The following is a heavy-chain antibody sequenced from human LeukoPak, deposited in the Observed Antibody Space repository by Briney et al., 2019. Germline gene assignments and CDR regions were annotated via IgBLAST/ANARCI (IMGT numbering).Heavy chain of an antibody. CDR1: GFTFSSNY. CDR2: IYSGGST. Sequence: GGSLRLSCAASGFTFSSNYMSWVRQAPGKGLEWVSVIYSGGSTYYADSVKGRFTISRDNSKNTLYLQMNSLRAEDTAVYYCARDPGDYYYGMDVWGQGTTVTVSS. CDR3: ARDPGDYYYGMDV. J-gene: IGHJ6*02. V-gene: IGHV3-53*01. D-gene: IGHD7-27*01.